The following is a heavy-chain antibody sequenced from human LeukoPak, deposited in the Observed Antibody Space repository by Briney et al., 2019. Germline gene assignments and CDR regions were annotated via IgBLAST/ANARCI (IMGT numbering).Heavy chain of an antibody. CDR3: ARYYYDSSGYFRYFDS. V-gene: IGHV4-39*07. J-gene: IGHJ4*02. CDR1: GGSISSSSYY. Sequence: PSETLSLTCTVSGGSISSSSYYWGWIRQPPGKGLEWIGSIYYSGSTYYNPSLKSRVTISVDRSKNQFSLNLSSVTAADTAVYYCARYYYDSSGYFRYFDSWGQGTLVTVSS. D-gene: IGHD3-22*01. CDR2: IYYSGST.